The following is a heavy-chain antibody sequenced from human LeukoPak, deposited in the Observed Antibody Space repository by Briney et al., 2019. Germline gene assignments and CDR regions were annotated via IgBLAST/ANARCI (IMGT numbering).Heavy chain of an antibody. D-gene: IGHD4-17*01. CDR1: GFTFSSYW. CDR3: VSTGDGDPAAFGS. V-gene: IGHV3-7*01. J-gene: IGHJ4*02. Sequence: GGSLRLSCAASGFTFSSYWMSWVRQAPGKGLEWVANIKQDGSEKYYVDSVKGRFTISRDNAKNSLFLQMNSLRIEDTAVYYCVSTGDGDPAAFGSWGQGTLVTVSS. CDR2: IKQDGSEK.